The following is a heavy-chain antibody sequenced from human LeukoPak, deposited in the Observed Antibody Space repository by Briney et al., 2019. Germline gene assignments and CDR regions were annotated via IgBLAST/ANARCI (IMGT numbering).Heavy chain of an antibody. CDR1: GFTFTAYH. CDR2: INPNSGGT. J-gene: IGHJ4*02. D-gene: IGHD7-27*01. V-gene: IGHV1-2*02. Sequence: ASVKVSCKASGFTFTAYHMHWVRQAPGQGLEWMGWINPNSGGTNYAQKFQGRVTMTRDTSISTAYMELSGLRSDDTAVYYCAKGPHWDPHFDYWGQGTLVTVSS. CDR3: AKGPHWDPHFDY.